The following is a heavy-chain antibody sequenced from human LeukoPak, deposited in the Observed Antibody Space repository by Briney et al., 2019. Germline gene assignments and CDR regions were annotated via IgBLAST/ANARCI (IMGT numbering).Heavy chain of an antibody. CDR2: IYYSGST. CDR1: GGSISSSSYY. J-gene: IGHJ4*02. D-gene: IGHD3-22*01. V-gene: IGHV4-39*07. CDR3: ARGHYDSSRTTFDY. Sequence: SETLSLTCTASGGSISSSSYYWGWIRQPPGKGLEWIGSIYYSGSTYYNPSLKSRVTISVDTSKNQFSLKLSSVTAADTAVYYCARGHYDSSRTTFDYWGQGTLVTVSS.